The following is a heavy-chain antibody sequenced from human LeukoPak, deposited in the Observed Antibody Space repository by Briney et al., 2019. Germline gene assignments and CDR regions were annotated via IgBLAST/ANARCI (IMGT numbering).Heavy chain of an antibody. D-gene: IGHD4/OR15-4a*01. J-gene: IGHJ6*02. V-gene: IGHV3-23*01. CDR1: GFTFSNYA. Sequence: PGGSLRLPCAASGFTFSNYAMSWVRQAPGEGLEWVSSISSGGDGTYHADSVKGRFTISRDNSRNTLYLQMNSLRADDTAIYYCAKDGEGHYRDYAYYRGMDVWGQGTTVTVSS. CDR2: ISSGGDGT. CDR3: AKDGEGHYRDYAYYRGMDV.